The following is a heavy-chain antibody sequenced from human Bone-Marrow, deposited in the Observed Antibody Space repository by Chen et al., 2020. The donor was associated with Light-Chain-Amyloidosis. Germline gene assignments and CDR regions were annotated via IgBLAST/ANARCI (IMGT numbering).Heavy chain of an antibody. Sequence: EVQLVESGGGLLQRGGSLRLSCAASGFAFSSYAMSWVRQAPGKGLEWASTCGVSGGSRYNAVSGTGVFNTSGAHTQNAPFLPTSSWRAECRAVYYSATHISNENVLPGWPGGAFDIWCQGTMFTASS. D-gene: IGHD3-9*01. CDR3: ATHISNENVLPGWPGGAFDI. V-gene: IGHV3-23*04. CDR2: CGVSGGSR. J-gene: IGHJ3*02. CDR1: GFAFSSYA.